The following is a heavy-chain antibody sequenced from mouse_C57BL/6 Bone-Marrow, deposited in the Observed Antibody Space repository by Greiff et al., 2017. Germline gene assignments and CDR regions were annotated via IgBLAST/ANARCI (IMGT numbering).Heavy chain of an antibody. CDR1: GFTFSDYY. CDR2: ISNGGGST. CDR3: ARPYYYGSMDY. V-gene: IGHV5-12*01. Sequence: EVMLVESGGGLVQPGGSLKLSCAASGFTFSDYYMYWVCQTPEKRLEWVAYISNGGGSTYYPDTVKGRFTISRDNAKNTLYLQMSRLKSEDTAMYYCARPYYYGSMDYWGQGTSVTVSS. D-gene: IGHD1-1*01. J-gene: IGHJ4*01.